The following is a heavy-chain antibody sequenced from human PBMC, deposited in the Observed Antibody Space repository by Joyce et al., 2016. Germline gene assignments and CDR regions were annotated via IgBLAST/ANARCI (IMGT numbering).Heavy chain of an antibody. CDR1: GFTFSSYS. Sequence: EVQLMESGGGLVQPGGSLRLSCAASGFTFSSYSMNWVRQAPGKGREWVSYISGDTRTIYYADSVQGRFTISRDNAKNSLYLQINSLRDEDTAVYYCARAPRYSDFYYYFHMDVWGKGATVTVSS. CDR2: ISGDTRTI. J-gene: IGHJ6*03. CDR3: ARAPRYSDFYYYFHMDV. V-gene: IGHV3-48*02. D-gene: IGHD4-11*01.